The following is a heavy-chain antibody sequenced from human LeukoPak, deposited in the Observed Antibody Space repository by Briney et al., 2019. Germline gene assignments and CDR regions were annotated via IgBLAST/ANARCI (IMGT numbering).Heavy chain of an antibody. D-gene: IGHD2-2*02. Sequence: ETLSLTCPVSGYSISTGYYGDWIRQPPGKGLEWIGTFYHGGSTYYNPSLKMRVTISVDTSKNQFSLKLSSVTDADTAVYYCARDCGDIVVVPAAIPSYNWFDPWGQGTLVTVSS. CDR1: GYSISTGYY. CDR2: FYHGGST. V-gene: IGHV4-38-2*02. CDR3: ARDCGDIVVVPAAIPSYNWFDP. J-gene: IGHJ5*02.